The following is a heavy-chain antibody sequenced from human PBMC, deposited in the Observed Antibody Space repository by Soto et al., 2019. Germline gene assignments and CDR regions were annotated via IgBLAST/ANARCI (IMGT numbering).Heavy chain of an antibody. D-gene: IGHD4-17*01. Sequence: GGSLRLSCAASGFTFDDYTMHWVRQAPGKGLEWVSLISWDGGSAYYADSVKGRFTISRDNSKNSLYLQMNSLRTEDTALYYCAKDYGIAFPGLMDVWGQGXTVTV. V-gene: IGHV3-43*01. CDR3: AKDYGIAFPGLMDV. J-gene: IGHJ6*02. CDR1: GFTFDDYT. CDR2: ISWDGGSA.